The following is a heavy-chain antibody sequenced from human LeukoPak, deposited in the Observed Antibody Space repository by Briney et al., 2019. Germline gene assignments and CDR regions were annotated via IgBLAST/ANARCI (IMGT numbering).Heavy chain of an antibody. CDR3: ARDRLGAMLFFDS. CDR1: VFTFSSYA. D-gene: IGHD3-16*01. J-gene: IGHJ4*02. CDR2: ISGSGGST. V-gene: IGHV3-23*01. Sequence: PGGSLRLSCAASVFTFSSYAMSWVRQAPGKGLEWVSAISGSGGSTYYADSVKGRFTISRDNSKNTLYLQMNSLRAEDTALYYCARDRLGAMLFFDSWGQGTLVTVSS.